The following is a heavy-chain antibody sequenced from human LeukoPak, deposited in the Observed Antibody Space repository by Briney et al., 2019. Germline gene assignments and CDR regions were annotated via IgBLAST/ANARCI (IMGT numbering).Heavy chain of an antibody. CDR2: IRYDGSNK. V-gene: IGHV3-30*02. D-gene: IGHD6-13*01. CDR3: ARSSSSWARSYFDY. Sequence: GGSLRLSCAASGFTFSSYGMHWVRQAPGKGLEWVAFIRYDGSNKYYADSVKGRFTISRDNSKNTLYLQMNSLRAEDTAVYYCARSSSSWARSYFDYWGQGTLVTVSS. J-gene: IGHJ4*02. CDR1: GFTFSSYG.